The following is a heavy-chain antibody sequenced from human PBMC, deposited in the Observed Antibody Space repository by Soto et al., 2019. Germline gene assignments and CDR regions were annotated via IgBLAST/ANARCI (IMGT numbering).Heavy chain of an antibody. D-gene: IGHD2-15*01. V-gene: IGHV7-4-1*01. J-gene: IGHJ6*02. CDR2: INTNTGNP. Sequence: ASVKVSCKASGYTFTSYAMNWVRQAPGQGLEWMGLINTNTGNPTYDQGFTGRFVFYLETSVSTAYLQICSLKAEDTAVYYCATWSHYYYHYGMHXWGQVTTVTVS. CDR1: GYTFTSYA. CDR3: ATWSHYYYHYGMHX.